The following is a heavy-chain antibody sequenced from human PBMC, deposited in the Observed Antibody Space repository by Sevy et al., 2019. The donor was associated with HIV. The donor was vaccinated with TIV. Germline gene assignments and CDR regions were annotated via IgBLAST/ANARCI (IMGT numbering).Heavy chain of an antibody. CDR3: ARDALSGTSAY. Sequence: GGSLRLSCAASGFTFSDYVMNWVRQGPGKGLEWVSSISSSGRNIYYADSVQGRFTISRDNAEDSLYLQMNNLRAEDTAVYYCARDALSGTSAYWGQGTLVTVSS. CDR1: GFTFSDYV. V-gene: IGHV3-21*01. CDR2: ISSSGRNI. D-gene: IGHD1-7*01. J-gene: IGHJ4*02.